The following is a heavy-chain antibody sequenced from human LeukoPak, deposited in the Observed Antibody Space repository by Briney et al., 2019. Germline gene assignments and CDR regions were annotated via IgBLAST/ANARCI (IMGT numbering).Heavy chain of an antibody. J-gene: IGHJ6*03. D-gene: IGHD2-8*02. V-gene: IGHV3-48*04. CDR1: GFTFSSYS. Sequence: GGSLRLSCAASGFTFSSYSMNWVRQAPGKGLEWVSYISSSSSTIYYADSVKGRFTISRDNAKNSLYLQRNSLRAEDTAVYYCARDIGTGGYYYMDVWGKGTTVTVSS. CDR2: ISSSSSTI. CDR3: ARDIGTGGYYYMDV.